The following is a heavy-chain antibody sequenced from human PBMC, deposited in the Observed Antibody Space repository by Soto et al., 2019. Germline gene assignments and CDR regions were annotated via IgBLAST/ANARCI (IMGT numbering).Heavy chain of an antibody. CDR3: ARDKITGLFDY. V-gene: IGHV4-34*01. J-gene: IGHJ4*02. CDR2: INHSGST. D-gene: IGHD2-8*02. CDR1: GGSFSGYY. Sequence: PSETLSLTCAVYGGSFSGYYWTWICQPPGTGLEWIGEINHSGSTNYNPSLKSRVTISVDTSKNQFSLKLTSVTAADTAVYYCARDKITGLFDYWGQGTLVTV.